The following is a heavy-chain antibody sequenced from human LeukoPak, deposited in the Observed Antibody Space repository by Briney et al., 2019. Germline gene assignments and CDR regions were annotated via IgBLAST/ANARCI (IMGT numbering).Heavy chain of an antibody. Sequence: GGSLRLSCAASGFTFSDYYMSWIRQAPGKGLEWVSYISSSGSTIYYADSVKGRFTISRDNAKNTLYLQMNSLRVEDTAVYYCARDRRDYGGPFDYWGQGTLVTVSS. V-gene: IGHV3-11*04. CDR2: ISSSGSTI. CDR1: GFTFSDYY. J-gene: IGHJ4*02. D-gene: IGHD4-23*01. CDR3: ARDRRDYGGPFDY.